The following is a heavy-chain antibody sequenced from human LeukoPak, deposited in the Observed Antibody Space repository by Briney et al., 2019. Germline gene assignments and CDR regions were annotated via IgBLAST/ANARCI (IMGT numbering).Heavy chain of an antibody. CDR3: ARGYCSSTSCYSSDTSYYFDY. CDR2: IYHSGST. V-gene: IGHV4-38-2*02. CDR1: GYSISSGYY. D-gene: IGHD2-2*01. J-gene: IGHJ4*02. Sequence: SETLSLTCTVSGYSISSGYYWGWIRQPPGKGLEWIGSIYHSGSTYYNPSLKSRVTISVDTSKNQFSLKLSSVTAADTAVYYCARGYCSSTSCYSSDTSYYFDYWGQGTLVTVSS.